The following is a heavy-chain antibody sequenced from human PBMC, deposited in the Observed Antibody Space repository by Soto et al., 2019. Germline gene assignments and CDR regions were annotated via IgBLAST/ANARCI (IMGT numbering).Heavy chain of an antibody. V-gene: IGHV1-46*01. CDR1: GYTFTSYY. CDR2: INPSGGST. D-gene: IGHD6-13*01. J-gene: IGHJ5*02. Sequence: ASVNVSCKPSGYTFTSYYIHWVRQAPGQGLECMGIINPSGGSTSYAQKFQGRVTMTRDTSTSTVYMELSSLRSEDTAVYYCARDRSGQQLISVWFDPWGQGTLVTVSS. CDR3: ARDRSGQQLISVWFDP.